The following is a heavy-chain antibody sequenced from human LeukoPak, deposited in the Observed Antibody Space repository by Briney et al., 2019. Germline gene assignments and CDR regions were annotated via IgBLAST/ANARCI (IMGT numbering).Heavy chain of an antibody. V-gene: IGHV6-1*01. J-gene: IGHJ3*02. D-gene: IGHD5-12*01. CDR2: TYYRSKWYN. CDR3: ARRGASDAFDI. CDR1: GDSVSSNNID. Sequence: SQTLSLTCAISGDSVSSNNIDWNWIRQSPSRGLEWLGRTYYRSKWYNDYAISPKSRITINPDTSKNQFSLQLNPVTPDDTAMYYCARRGASDAFDIWGQGTMVSVSS.